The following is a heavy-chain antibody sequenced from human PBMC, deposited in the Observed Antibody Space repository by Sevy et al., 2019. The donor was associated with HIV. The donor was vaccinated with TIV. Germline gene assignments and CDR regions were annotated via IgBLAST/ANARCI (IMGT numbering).Heavy chain of an antibody. CDR3: AREENRELGTIPLDS. CDR2: ISKSGSTT. D-gene: IGHD7-27*01. J-gene: IGHJ4*02. CDR1: GFTFSHHN. V-gene: IGHV3-48*02. Sequence: GGSLRLSCAASGFTFSHHNMNCVRQAPGKGLEWISYISKSGSTTYFADSVGGRFTIFRDNATSSLFLEMHSLTDEDTAVYYCAREENRELGTIPLDSWGRGIQVTVSS.